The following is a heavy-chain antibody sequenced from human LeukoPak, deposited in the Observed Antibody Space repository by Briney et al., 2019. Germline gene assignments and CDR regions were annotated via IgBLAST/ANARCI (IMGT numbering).Heavy chain of an antibody. J-gene: IGHJ6*04. Sequence: GGSLRLSCAVSGFPFSNSWMYWVRQAPGKGLEGVSNIKKDGSGISYVESVKGRFIISRDNSRNSLYLQMNSLKVEDTAVYFCAGGNAMDVWGKGTAVTVYS. CDR2: IKKDGSGI. V-gene: IGHV3-7*03. CDR1: GFPFSNSW. CDR3: AGGNAMDV.